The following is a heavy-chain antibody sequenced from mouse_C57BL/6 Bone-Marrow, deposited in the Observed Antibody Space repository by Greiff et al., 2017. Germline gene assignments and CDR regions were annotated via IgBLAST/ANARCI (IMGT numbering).Heavy chain of an antibody. D-gene: IGHD2-1*01. J-gene: IGHJ2*01. Sequence: VQLQQSGPELVKPGASVKISCKASGYAFSSSWMHWVKQRPGKGLEWIGRIYPGDGDTNYNGKFKGKATLTADKSSSTAYMQRSSLTSEDAAVYFCARFLSTDCYFDYWGQGTTLTVSS. CDR3: ARFLSTDCYFDY. V-gene: IGHV1-82*01. CDR1: GYAFSSSW. CDR2: IYPGDGDT.